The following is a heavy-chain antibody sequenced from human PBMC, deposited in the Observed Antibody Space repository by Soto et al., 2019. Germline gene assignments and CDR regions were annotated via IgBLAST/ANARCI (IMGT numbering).Heavy chain of an antibody. CDR2: INGDASST. Sequence: GGSLRLSCEASGFSIRDYWMHWVRQAPGEGLVWVSCINGDASSTTYADPVKGRFTISRDDAKNTVYLQMTSLRAEDTAVYFCARVRSYAMEVWGQGTRVTVSS. J-gene: IGHJ6*02. CDR3: ARVRSYAMEV. V-gene: IGHV3-74*01. CDR1: GFSIRDYW. D-gene: IGHD3-10*01.